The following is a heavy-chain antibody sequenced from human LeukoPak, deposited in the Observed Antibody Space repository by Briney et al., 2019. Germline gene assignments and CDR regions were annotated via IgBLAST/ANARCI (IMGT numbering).Heavy chain of an antibody. J-gene: IGHJ1*01. CDR1: GGSISSDNW. Sequence: SGTLSLTRAVSGGSISSDNWWSWVRQPPGKGLEWIGEIYHSGSTNYNPSLQSRVTISVDKSNNHFSLRLTSVTAADTAVYYCATNGWYCLDHWGQGALVTVSS. D-gene: IGHD6-19*01. CDR2: IYHSGST. V-gene: IGHV4-4*02. CDR3: ATNGWYCLDH.